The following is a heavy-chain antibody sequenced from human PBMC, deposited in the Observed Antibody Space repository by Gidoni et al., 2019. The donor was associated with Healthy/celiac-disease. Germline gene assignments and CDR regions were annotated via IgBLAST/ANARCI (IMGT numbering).Heavy chain of an antibody. CDR2: ISWNSGSK. J-gene: IGHJ4*02. D-gene: IGHD1-26*01. CDR1: GFTFDDYA. Sequence: EVQLVESGGGLVQPGRSLRLSCGASGFTFDDYAMHWVRQAPGKGLEWVSRISWNSGSKEYADSVKGRFTVSRDNAKNSLYLQMNSLRPEDTALYYCAKSSYSGSYFDYWGQGTLVTVSS. V-gene: IGHV3-9*01. CDR3: AKSSYSGSYFDY.